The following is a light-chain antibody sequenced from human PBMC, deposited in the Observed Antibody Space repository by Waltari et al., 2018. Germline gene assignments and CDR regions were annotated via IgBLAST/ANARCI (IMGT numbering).Light chain of an antibody. CDR3: QRYGDSPKYT. V-gene: IGKV1-39*02. Sequence: DIQMTQSPSSLSASVGDRVTITCRASQSISSYLNWYQQKPGKAPKFLISAASSLQSGVPSRFSGSGSGTDFTLTISRLEPEDFAVYYCQRYGDSPKYTFGQGTKLEIK. CDR1: QSISSY. J-gene: IGKJ2*01. CDR2: AAS.